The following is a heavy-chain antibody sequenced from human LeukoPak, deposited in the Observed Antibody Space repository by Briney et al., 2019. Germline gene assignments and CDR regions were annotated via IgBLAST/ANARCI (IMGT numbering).Heavy chain of an antibody. V-gene: IGHV1-46*01. D-gene: IGHD3-10*01. Sequence: ASVKVSCKASGYTFTSYYMHWVRQAPGQGPEWMGFINPSGGSTSYAQKFQGRVTMTRDTSTSTVYMELSSLRSEDRAMYYCARNYDSGLDYWGQGTLVTVSS. J-gene: IGHJ4*02. CDR3: ARNYDSGLDY. CDR1: GYTFTSYY. CDR2: INPSGGST.